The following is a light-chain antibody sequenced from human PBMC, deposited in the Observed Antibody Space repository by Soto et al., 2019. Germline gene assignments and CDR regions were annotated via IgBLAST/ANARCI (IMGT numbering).Light chain of an antibody. J-gene: IGKJ2*01. CDR1: QSVSSY. CDR2: DAS. Sequence: EIVLTQSPATLSLSPGERATLSCRASQSVSSYLAWYQQKPGQAPRLLIYDASSRATGIPDRFSGSGSGTDFTLTISRLEPEDFAVYYCQQRSNWPYTFGQGTKLEIK. V-gene: IGKV3-11*01. CDR3: QQRSNWPYT.